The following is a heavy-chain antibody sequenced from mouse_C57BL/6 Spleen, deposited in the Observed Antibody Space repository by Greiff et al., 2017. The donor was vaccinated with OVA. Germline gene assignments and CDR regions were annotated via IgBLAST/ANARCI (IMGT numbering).Heavy chain of an antibody. V-gene: IGHV1-15*01. D-gene: IGHD1-1*02. CDR2: IDPETGGT. CDR3: TRDYANCAMDD. CDR1: GYTFTDYE. J-gene: IGHJ4*01. Sequence: VQLQESGAELVRPGASVTLSCKASGYTFTDYEMHWVKQTPVHGLEWIGAIDPETGGTAYNQKFKGKAILTADKSSSTAYMELRSLTSEDSAVYYCTRDYANCAMDDWGQGTSVTVSS.